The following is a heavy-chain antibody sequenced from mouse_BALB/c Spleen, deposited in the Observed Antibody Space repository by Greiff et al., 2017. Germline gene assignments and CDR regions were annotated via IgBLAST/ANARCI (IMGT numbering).Heavy chain of an antibody. CDR2: ISYDGSN. CDR3: ARGDGYYRYFDV. V-gene: IGHV3-6*02. Sequence: EVKLLESGPGFVKPSQSLSLSCSASGFSFTSGYFWYWIRQLPGNILEWMGYISYDGSNNYNPSLKNRISITRDTSKNQFFLKLNSVTTEDTATYYCARGDGYYRYFDVWGAGTTVTVSS. D-gene: IGHD2-3*01. J-gene: IGHJ1*01. CDR1: GFSFTSGYF.